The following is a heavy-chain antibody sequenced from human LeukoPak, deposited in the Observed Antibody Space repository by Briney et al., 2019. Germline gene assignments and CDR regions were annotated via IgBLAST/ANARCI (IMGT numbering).Heavy chain of an antibody. CDR2: INHSGST. CDR3: AREGVDQLLSRGDAFDI. Sequence: SETLSLTCAVYGGSFSGYYWSWIRQPPGKGLEWIGEINHSGSTNYNPSLKSRVTISVDTSKNQFSLKLSSVTAADTAVYYCAREGVDQLLSRGDAFDIWGQGTMVTVSS. V-gene: IGHV4-34*01. CDR1: GGSFSGYY. D-gene: IGHD2-2*01. J-gene: IGHJ3*02.